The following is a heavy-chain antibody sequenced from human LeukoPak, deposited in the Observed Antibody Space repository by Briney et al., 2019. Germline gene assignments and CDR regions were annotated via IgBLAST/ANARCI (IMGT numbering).Heavy chain of an antibody. J-gene: IGHJ6*03. CDR2: IYHSGST. Sequence: PSGTLSLTCAVSGYSISSGYYWGWIRQPPGKGLEWIGSIYHSGSTYYNPSLKSRVTISVDTSKNQFSLKLSSVTAADTAVYYCARVHLSSDFYYYYMDVWGKGTTVTVSS. D-gene: IGHD3-3*01. V-gene: IGHV4-38-2*01. CDR3: ARVHLSSDFYYYYMDV. CDR1: GYSISSGYY.